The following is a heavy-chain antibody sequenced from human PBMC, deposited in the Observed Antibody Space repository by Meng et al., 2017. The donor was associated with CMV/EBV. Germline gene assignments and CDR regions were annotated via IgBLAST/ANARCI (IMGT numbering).Heavy chain of an antibody. J-gene: IGHJ6*02. D-gene: IGHD5-12*01. CDR1: GDTFNRYT. V-gene: IGHV1-69*08. Sequence: SVKVSCKASGDTFNRYTINWVRQAPGQGLEWMGKNIPIVGTVNYAQKFKGRVTISADKFTNTAYMELSSLRSEDTAMYYCTRQKTPYSGYEYYYYGLDVWGQGTTVTVSS. CDR2: NIPIVGTV. CDR3: TRQKTPYSGYEYYYYGLDV.